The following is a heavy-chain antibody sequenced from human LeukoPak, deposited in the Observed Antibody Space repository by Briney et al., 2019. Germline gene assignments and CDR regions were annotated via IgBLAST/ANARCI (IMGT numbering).Heavy chain of an antibody. D-gene: IGHD3-22*01. CDR2: IFYSGGT. Sequence: SETLSLTCTVSGGSINTPNYYWGWIRQTPGKGLEWIGNIFYSGGTYYNPSLKSRVTISVDTSNNQFSLKLTSVTAADTAVYFCARGPYSYDSSGAFDIWGQGTMVTVSS. CDR1: GGSINTPNYY. V-gene: IGHV4-39*07. CDR3: ARGPYSYDSSGAFDI. J-gene: IGHJ3*02.